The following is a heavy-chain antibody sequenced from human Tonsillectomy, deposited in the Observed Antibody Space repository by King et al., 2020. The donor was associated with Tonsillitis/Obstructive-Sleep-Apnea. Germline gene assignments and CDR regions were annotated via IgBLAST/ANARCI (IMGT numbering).Heavy chain of an antibody. CDR2: ISSSSSYT. V-gene: IGHV3-11*06. D-gene: IGHD3-22*01. CDR1: GFTFSDYY. CDR3: ARDGVYDSSSGYGMDV. Sequence: QVQLVESGGGLVKPGGSLRLSCAASGFTFSDYYMSWIRQAPGKGLEWVSYISSSSSYTNYADSVKGRFTISRDNAKNSLYLQMNSLRAEDTAVYYCARDGVYDSSSGYGMDVWGQGTTVTVSS. J-gene: IGHJ6*02.